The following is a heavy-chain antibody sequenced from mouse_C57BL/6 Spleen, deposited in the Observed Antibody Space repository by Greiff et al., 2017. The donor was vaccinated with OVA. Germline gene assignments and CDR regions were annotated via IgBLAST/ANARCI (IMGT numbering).Heavy chain of an antibody. V-gene: IGHV1-72*01. J-gene: IGHJ2*01. CDR1: GYTFTSYW. D-gene: IGHD1-1*01. Sequence: QVQLKQPGAELVKPGASVKLSCKASGYTFTSYWMHWVKQRPGRGLEWIGRIDPNSGGTKYNEKFKSKAPLTVDKPSSTAYMQLSSLTSEDSAVYYGARDYYGRFDYWGQGTTLTVSS. CDR3: ARDYYGRFDY. CDR2: IDPNSGGT.